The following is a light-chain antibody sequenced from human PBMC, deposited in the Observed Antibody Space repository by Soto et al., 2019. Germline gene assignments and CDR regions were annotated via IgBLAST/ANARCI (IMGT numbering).Light chain of an antibody. CDR1: QSVNSK. V-gene: IGKV3-15*01. Sequence: EIVMTQSPATLSVSLGERATLSCRASQSVNSKVAWYQQKPGQPPRLLIYAASTRATGVPARFSGGGSGTEFILTISSLQSEDFAVYYCQQHTDWPPITFGQGTKVDI. J-gene: IGKJ1*01. CDR2: AAS. CDR3: QQHTDWPPIT.